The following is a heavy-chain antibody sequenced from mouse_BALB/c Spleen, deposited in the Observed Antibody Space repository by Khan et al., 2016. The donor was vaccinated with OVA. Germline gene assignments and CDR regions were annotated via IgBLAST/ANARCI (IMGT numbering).Heavy chain of an antibody. D-gene: IGHD1-1*01. J-gene: IGHJ3*01. Sequence: EVKLVESGGDLVKPGGSLKLSCAASGFTFSTYGMSWVRQTPDKRLEWVATVSTGGGYTYYPDSVKGRFTISRDNAKNTLYLQMSGLKSEDTAMFYCTRLAYYYDSEGFAYWGQETLVTVSA. CDR1: GFTFSTYG. CDR2: VSTGGGYT. CDR3: TRLAYYYDSEGFAY. V-gene: IGHV5-6*01.